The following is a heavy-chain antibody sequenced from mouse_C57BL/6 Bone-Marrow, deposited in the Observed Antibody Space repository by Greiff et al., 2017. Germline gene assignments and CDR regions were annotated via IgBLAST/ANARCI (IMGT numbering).Heavy chain of an antibody. V-gene: IGHV1-53*01. CDR3: ARLYYYGSSSWYFDV. Sequence: QVQLQQSGTELVKPGASVKLSCKASGYTFTSYWMHWVKQRPGQGLEWIGNINPSNGGTNYTEKFKSKATLPVDKSSNTAYMQLSSLTSEDSAVYYCARLYYYGSSSWYFDVWGTGTTVTVSS. CDR2: INPSNGGT. D-gene: IGHD1-1*01. CDR1: GYTFTSYW. J-gene: IGHJ1*03.